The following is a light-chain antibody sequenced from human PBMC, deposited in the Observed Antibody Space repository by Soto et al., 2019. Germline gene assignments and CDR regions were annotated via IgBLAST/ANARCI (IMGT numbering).Light chain of an antibody. CDR3: QQYTSYPLT. V-gene: IGKV1-5*03. J-gene: IGKJ4*01. CDR2: RAS. Sequence: DIPMTQSPSTLSASVGDRVTITCRASQSISSWLAWYQQKPGKAPKLLIYRASSLESGVPSRFSGSGSVTEFTLTISSLQPDDFSTYYGQQYTSYPLTFGGGTKVEIK. CDR1: QSISSW.